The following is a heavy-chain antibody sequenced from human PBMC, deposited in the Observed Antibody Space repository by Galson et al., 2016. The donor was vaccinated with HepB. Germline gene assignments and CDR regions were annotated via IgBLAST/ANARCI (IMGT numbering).Heavy chain of an antibody. Sequence: PALVKPTQTLTLTCTFSGFSLSTSGVGVGWIRQPPGKALEWLALIYWNDDKRYSPSLKSRLTITKDTSKNQVVLTMTNMDPVDTATYYCAHSRLLDWEVDYWGQGTLVTVSS. CDR2: IYWNDDK. CDR3: AHSRLLDWEVDY. V-gene: IGHV2-5*01. D-gene: IGHD1-26*01. J-gene: IGHJ4*02. CDR1: GFSLSTSGVG.